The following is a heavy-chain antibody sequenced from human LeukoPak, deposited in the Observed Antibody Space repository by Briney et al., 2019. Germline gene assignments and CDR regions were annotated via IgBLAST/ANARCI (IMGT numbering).Heavy chain of an antibody. CDR3: ASHSSSWYGFDY. D-gene: IGHD6-13*01. CDR2: IYSGGST. J-gene: IGHJ4*02. Sequence: GGSLRLSCAASGFTVSSNHMSWVRQAPGKGLEWVSVIYSGGSTYYADSVKGRFTISRDNSKNTLYLQMNSLRAEDTAVYYCASHSSSWYGFDYWGQGTLVTVSS. CDR1: GFTVSSNH. V-gene: IGHV3-53*01.